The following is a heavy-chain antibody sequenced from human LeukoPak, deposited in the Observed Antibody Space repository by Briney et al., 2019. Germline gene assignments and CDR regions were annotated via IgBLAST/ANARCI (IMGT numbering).Heavy chain of an antibody. CDR1: GFTFSDYY. Sequence: GGSLRLSCAASGFTFSDYYMSWIRQAPGKGLEWVSYISSSGSTIYYADSVKGRFTISRDNAKNSLYLQMNSLRAEDTAVYYCARALPGSGSYPGYYYYGMDVWGQGTTVTVSS. CDR3: ARALPGSGSYPGYYYYGMDV. J-gene: IGHJ6*02. D-gene: IGHD3-10*01. V-gene: IGHV3-11*01. CDR2: ISSSGSTI.